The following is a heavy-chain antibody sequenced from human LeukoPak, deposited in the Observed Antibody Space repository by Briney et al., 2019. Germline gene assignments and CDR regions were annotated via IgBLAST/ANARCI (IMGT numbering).Heavy chain of an antibody. V-gene: IGHV5-51*01. D-gene: IGHD2-15*01. CDR1: GYSFTSYC. CDR2: TYTGDSGT. CDR3: GMSGDRVPLQDDVFDV. J-gene: IGHJ3*01. Sequence: GESLKISCKASGYSFTSYCIGWVRQMPGKGLEWMGITYTGDSGTTYSPSFQDQVTISVDKTISTAYLQWSSLQASSTAMYYCGMSGDRVPLQDDVFDVWGQGTMVTVST.